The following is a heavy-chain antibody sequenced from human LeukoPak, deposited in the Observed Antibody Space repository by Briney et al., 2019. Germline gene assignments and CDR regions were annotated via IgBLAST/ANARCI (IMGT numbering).Heavy chain of an antibody. J-gene: IGHJ4*02. CDR1: GFTFDDYA. Sequence: GGSLRLSCAASGFTFDDYAMHWVRQAPGKGLEWVSSISWNSDTIGYADSVKGRFTISRDNAKNSLYLQMNSLRAEDTALYYCAKDIGDPLRYFDWLGMFDYWGQGTLVTVSS. V-gene: IGHV3-9*01. D-gene: IGHD3-9*01. CDR3: AKDIGDPLRYFDWLGMFDY. CDR2: ISWNSDTI.